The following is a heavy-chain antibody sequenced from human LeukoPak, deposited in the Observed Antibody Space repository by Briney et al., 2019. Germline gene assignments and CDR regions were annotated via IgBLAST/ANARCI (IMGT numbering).Heavy chain of an antibody. D-gene: IGHD6-13*01. V-gene: IGHV4-4*07. CDR2: IYTSGST. CDR3: ARINSSSWYPYYYYMDV. J-gene: IGHJ6*03. CDR1: GGSISSYY. Sequence: SETLSLTCTVSGGSISSYYWSWIRQPAGKGLEWIGRIYTSGSTNYNPSLTSRVTMSVDTSKNPSSLKLSSVTAADTAVYSCARINSSSWYPYYYYMDVWGKGTTVTVSS.